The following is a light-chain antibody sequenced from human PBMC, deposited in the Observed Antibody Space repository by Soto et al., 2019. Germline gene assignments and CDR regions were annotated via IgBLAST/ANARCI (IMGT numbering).Light chain of an antibody. CDR2: EAS. Sequence: EIVLTQSPATLSLSPGERATLSCRASQTVSSSLAWYQQKPGQAPRLLIYEASNRATGIPARFSGSGSGADFTLTISSLEPEDFALYYCHQFYNWPPGTFGQGTKLEVK. CDR3: HQFYNWPPGT. V-gene: IGKV3-11*01. J-gene: IGKJ2*01. CDR1: QTVSSS.